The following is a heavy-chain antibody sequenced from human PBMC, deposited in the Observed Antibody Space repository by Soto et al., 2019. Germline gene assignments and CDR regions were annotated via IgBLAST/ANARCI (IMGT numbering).Heavy chain of an antibody. CDR2: INYSGIT. V-gene: IGHV4-30-4*01. CDR1: GGSISVDYD. J-gene: IGHJ4*02. D-gene: IGHD6-13*01. CDR3: ARVPLHLYSSNWYPFYFAY. Sequence: PSETLSLTCTVSGGSISVDYDWSFIGRPPGKGLEWIGYINYSGITYYNPSLKSRVTISVDTSNKQFSLKMTSVTAADTAVYYCARVPLHLYSSNWYPFYFAYWGQGTLAPVP.